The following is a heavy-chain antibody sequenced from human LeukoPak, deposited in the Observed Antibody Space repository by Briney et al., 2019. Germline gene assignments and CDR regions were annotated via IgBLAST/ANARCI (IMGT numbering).Heavy chain of an antibody. CDR1: GGFFSSSSYY. J-gene: IGHJ1*01. Sequence: SETLSLTCTVSGGFFSSSSYYWSWIRQPLGKGLEWIGYIFYSGSTNYNPSLQSRVTISVDTSKNQFSLNLNSVTAADTAVYYCARGGAARLHFQNWGQGTLVTVSS. V-gene: IGHV4-61*01. CDR3: ARGGAARLHFQN. CDR2: IFYSGST. D-gene: IGHD6-6*01.